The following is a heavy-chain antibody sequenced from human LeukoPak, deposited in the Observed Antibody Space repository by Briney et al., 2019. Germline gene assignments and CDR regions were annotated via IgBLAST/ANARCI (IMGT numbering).Heavy chain of an antibody. CDR2: IRQDGNER. D-gene: IGHD6-19*01. Sequence: GGSLRLSCAASGFTFSNFGMHWVRQAPGKGLQWVANIRQDGNERYFVDSVKGRFTISRDNAKNSLYLQMNSLRAEDTAVYYCARLVAGAGITYWGQGTLVTVSS. J-gene: IGHJ4*02. CDR3: ARLVAGAGITY. CDR1: GFTFSNFG. V-gene: IGHV3-7*05.